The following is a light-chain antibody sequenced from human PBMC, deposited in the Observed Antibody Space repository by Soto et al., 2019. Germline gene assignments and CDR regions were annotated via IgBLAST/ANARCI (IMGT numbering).Light chain of an antibody. J-gene: IGKJ1*01. CDR3: QQYNNWPRT. CDR2: GAS. CDR1: QSVSSN. Sequence: EIAMTQSPVTLSVSPGERATLSCRASQSVSSNLAWYQQKPGQAPRLLIYGASTRATGIPARFSVSGSGTEFTLTISSLQSEDFAVYYCQQYNNWPRTFGQGTKVEIK. V-gene: IGKV3-15*01.